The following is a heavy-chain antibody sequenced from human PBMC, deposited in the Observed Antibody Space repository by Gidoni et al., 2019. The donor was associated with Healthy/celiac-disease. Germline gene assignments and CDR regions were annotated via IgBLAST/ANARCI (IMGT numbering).Heavy chain of an antibody. J-gene: IGHJ4*02. CDR1: GDSVSSHSPA. D-gene: IGHD3-22*01. CDR2: TYYRSKWYN. V-gene: IGHV6-1*01. CDR3: ARVSSYDSSGYTYYFDY. Sequence: QVQLQQSGPGLVKPSQTLSLTCAISGDSVSSHSPAWNWIRQSPSRGLEWLGRTYYRSKWYNDYAVSVKSRITSNPDTSKNQFSLQLNSVTPEDTAVYYCARVSSYDSSGYTYYFDYWGQGTLVTVSS.